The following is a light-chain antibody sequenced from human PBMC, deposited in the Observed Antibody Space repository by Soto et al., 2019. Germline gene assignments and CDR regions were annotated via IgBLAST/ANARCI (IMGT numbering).Light chain of an antibody. CDR2: GAS. Sequence: EIVLTQSPDTLSLSPGERATVSCRASQSVSSDFLAWYQRKRGQAPRLLIYGASTRASGIPDRFSGSGSGTDFTLTISRLEPEDFAVYDCQQYGDSPITFGQGTRLEIK. V-gene: IGKV3-20*01. CDR1: QSVSSDF. CDR3: QQYGDSPIT. J-gene: IGKJ5*01.